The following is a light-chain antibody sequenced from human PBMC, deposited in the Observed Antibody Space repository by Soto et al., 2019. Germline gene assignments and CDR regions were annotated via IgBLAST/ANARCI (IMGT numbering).Light chain of an antibody. CDR2: QVS. J-gene: IGKJ1*01. CDR1: QSLVQSDGNTY. V-gene: IGKV2-24*01. CDR3: VQGAETRT. Sequence: IVMTQTPLSSRVTLGQPASISCRSSQSLVQSDGNTYLSWLQVRPGQPPSLLIYQVSNRSSGVQDRFAGGGAGTDFTLRISRVDDDDVGVYYCVQGAETRTFGQGTTVEI.